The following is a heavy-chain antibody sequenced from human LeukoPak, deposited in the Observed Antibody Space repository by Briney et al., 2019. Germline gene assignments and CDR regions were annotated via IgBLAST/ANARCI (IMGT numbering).Heavy chain of an antibody. CDR2: INPNSGGT. V-gene: IGHV1-2*02. D-gene: IGHD6-13*01. Sequence: ASVKVSCKASGYTFTGYYMHWVRQAPGQGLEWMGWINPNSGGTNYAQKFQGRVTMTRDTFISTAYMELSRLRSDDTAVYYCASYSSSWYAPMLQHWGQGTLVTASS. J-gene: IGHJ1*01. CDR3: ASYSSSWYAPMLQH. CDR1: GYTFTGYY.